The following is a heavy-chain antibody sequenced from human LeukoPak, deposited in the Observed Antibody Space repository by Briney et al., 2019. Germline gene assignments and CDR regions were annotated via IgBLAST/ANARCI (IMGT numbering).Heavy chain of an antibody. V-gene: IGHV4-30-4*08. CDR3: ATVVPAADFDY. CDR1: GGSISSGDYY. CDR2: IYYSGST. D-gene: IGHD2-2*01. J-gene: IGHJ4*02. Sequence: SQTLSLTCTVSGGSISSGDYYWSWSRQPPGKGLEWIGYIYYSGSTYYNPSLKSRVTISVDTSKNQFSLKLSSVTAADTAVYYCATVVPAADFDYWGQGTLVTVSS.